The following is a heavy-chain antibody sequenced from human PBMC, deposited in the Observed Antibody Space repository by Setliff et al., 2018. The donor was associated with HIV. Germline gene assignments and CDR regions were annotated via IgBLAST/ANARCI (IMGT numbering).Heavy chain of an antibody. CDR1: GYSFNTNW. CDR2: TYPADSDT. V-gene: IGHV5-51*01. CDR3: ANSHSAYFLDAFDI. J-gene: IGHJ3*02. D-gene: IGHD3-22*01. Sequence: GEALKISCKGSGYSFNTNWIGWVRQMPGKGLEWIGLTYPADSDTRYSPSFQGKVTISADKSISTAYLQWSSLKASDTAMYYCANSHSAYFLDAFDIWGQGTMVTVSS.